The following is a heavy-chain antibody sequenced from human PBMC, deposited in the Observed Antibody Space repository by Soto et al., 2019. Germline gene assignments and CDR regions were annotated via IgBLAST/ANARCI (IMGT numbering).Heavy chain of an antibody. D-gene: IGHD3-10*02. Sequence: GESLKISCNGSGYSFTSYWISWVRQMPWKGLEWMGRIDPSDSYTNYSPSFQGHVTISADKSISTAYLQWSSLKASDTAMYYCARHVPSWGRTHAYYLDYWGQGTLVTVSS. J-gene: IGHJ4*02. CDR3: ARHVPSWGRTHAYYLDY. V-gene: IGHV5-10-1*01. CDR2: IDPSDSYT. CDR1: GYSFTSYW.